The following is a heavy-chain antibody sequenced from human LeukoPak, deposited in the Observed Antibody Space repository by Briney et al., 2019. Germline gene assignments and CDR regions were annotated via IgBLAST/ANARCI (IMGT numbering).Heavy chain of an antibody. Sequence: GGSLRLSCAASGFTFSSYGMHWVRQAPGKGLEWVAVIWYDGSDKYYADSVKGRFTISRDNSKNTLYLQMNSLRAEDTAVYYCARDAYCGGDCYSYYFDYWGQGILVTVSS. D-gene: IGHD2-21*02. CDR3: ARDAYCGGDCYSYYFDY. V-gene: IGHV3-33*01. J-gene: IGHJ4*02. CDR1: GFTFSSYG. CDR2: IWYDGSDK.